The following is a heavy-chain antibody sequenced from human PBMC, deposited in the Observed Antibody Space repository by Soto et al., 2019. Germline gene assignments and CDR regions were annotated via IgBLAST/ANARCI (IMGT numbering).Heavy chain of an antibody. J-gene: IGHJ5*02. D-gene: IGHD6-25*01. CDR3: AVVDSTGNWFDP. V-gene: IGHV4-39*01. CDR1: GGSISSSDFY. Sequence: SETLSLTCTVSGGSISSSDFYWGWLRQTPGKGLEFIGSMYYSGTTYYNPSLKSRVTISVDTSKNQFTLKLISVTAADTAVYYCAVVDSTGNWFDPWGEGALVTSPQ. CDR2: MYYSGTT.